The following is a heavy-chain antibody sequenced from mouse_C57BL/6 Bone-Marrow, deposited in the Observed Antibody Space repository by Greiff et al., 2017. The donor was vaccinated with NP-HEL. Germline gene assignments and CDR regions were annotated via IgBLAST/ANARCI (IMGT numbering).Heavy chain of an antibody. V-gene: IGHV1-55*01. CDR2: IYPGSGST. J-gene: IGHJ4*01. CDR3: ARTSDGHDAMDY. Sequence: QVQLKESGAELVKPGASVKMSCKASGYTFTSYWITWVKQRPGQGPEWIGDIYPGSGSTNDKEKFKSKATMTVDTSSSAAYMQLSSLTSEDSAVYYCARTSDGHDAMDYWGQGTAVTVSS. CDR1: GYTFTSYW. D-gene: IGHD2-2*01.